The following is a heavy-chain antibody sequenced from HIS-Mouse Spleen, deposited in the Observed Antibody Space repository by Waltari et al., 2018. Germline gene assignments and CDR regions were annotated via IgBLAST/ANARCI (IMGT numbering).Heavy chain of an antibody. Sequence: QLQLQESGPGLVKPSETLSLTCTVPGGSISSSSYYWGGIRQPPGKGLEWIGSIYYSGSTYYNPSLKSRVTISVDTSKNQFSLKLSSVTAADTAVYYCARRRGWFDYWGQGTLVTVSS. V-gene: IGHV4-39*01. CDR2: IYYSGST. CDR1: GGSISSSSYY. J-gene: IGHJ4*02. CDR3: ARRRGWFDY. D-gene: IGHD6-19*01.